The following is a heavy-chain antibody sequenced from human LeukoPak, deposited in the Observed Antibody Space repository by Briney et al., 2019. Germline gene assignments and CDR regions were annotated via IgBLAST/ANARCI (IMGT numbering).Heavy chain of an antibody. D-gene: IGHD3-22*01. J-gene: IGHJ4*02. CDR3: ARGWENYYDSSGYHFDY. Sequence: ASVKVSCKASGYTFTNYGISWVRQAPGQGLEWMGWISGYNDNTNYAQKLQGRVTMTTDTSTSTAYMELRSLRSDDTAVYYCARGWENYYDSSGYHFDYWGQGTLVTVSS. CDR1: GYTFTNYG. V-gene: IGHV1-18*01. CDR2: ISGYNDNT.